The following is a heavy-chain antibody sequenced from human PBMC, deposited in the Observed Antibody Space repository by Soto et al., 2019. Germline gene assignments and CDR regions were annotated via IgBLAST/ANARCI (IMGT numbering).Heavy chain of an antibody. V-gene: IGHV3-11*01. Sequence: QVQLVESGGGLDKPGGSLRLSCAASGFTFSDYYMSWIRQAPGKGLEWVSYISSSGSTIYYADSVKGRFTISRDNAKNSLYLQTNCLRAEDTAVYYCARYEYSSSSVIVYWGQGTLVTVSS. CDR3: ARYEYSSSSVIVY. D-gene: IGHD6-6*01. CDR1: GFTFSDYY. CDR2: ISSSGSTI. J-gene: IGHJ4*02.